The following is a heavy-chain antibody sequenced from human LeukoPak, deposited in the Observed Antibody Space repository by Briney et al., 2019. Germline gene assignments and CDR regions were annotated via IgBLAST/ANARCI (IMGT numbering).Heavy chain of an antibody. V-gene: IGHV1-2*06. D-gene: IGHD3-10*01. CDR3: ARDLWGVAAFDI. J-gene: IGHJ3*02. CDR1: GYTFTGYY. CDR2: INPNSGGT. Sequence: ASVKVSCKASGYTFTGYYMHWVRQAPGQGLEWMGRINPNSGGTNYAQKFQGRVTMTRDTSISTAYMELSRLRSDDTAVYYCARDLWGVAAFDIWGQGTMVTVSS.